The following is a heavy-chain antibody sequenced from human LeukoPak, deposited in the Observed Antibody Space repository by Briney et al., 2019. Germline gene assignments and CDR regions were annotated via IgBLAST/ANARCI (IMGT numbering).Heavy chain of an antibody. CDR2: IYTSGST. CDR1: GGSISSGSYD. D-gene: IGHD3-16*01. Sequence: PSETLSLTCTVSGGSISSGSYDWSWIRQPAGKGLEWIGRIYTSGSTNYNPSLKSRVTISVDTSKNQFSLKLSSVTAADTAVYYCARGPDYVSHMDVWGKGTTVTVSS. J-gene: IGHJ6*03. V-gene: IGHV4-61*02. CDR3: ARGPDYVSHMDV.